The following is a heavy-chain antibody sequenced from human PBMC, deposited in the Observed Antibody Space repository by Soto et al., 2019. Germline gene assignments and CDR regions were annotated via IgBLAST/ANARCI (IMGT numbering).Heavy chain of an antibody. D-gene: IGHD6-19*01. CDR2: ISGSGGTA. CDR1: GFTFANYV. CDR3: VKEVSGWDL. V-gene: IGHV3-23*01. J-gene: IGHJ2*01. Sequence: PGGSLRLSCVASGFTFANYVMNWVRQAPDKGLECVSIISGSGGTAYYADSVKGRFTISRDNSKNTLYLQMDSLRAEDTAIYYCVKEVSGWDLWGRGPMVTVSS.